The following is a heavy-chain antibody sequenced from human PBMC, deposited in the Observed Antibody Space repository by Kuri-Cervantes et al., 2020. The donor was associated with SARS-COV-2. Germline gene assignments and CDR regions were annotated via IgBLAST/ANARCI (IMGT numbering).Heavy chain of an antibody. CDR1: GGSISSYY. CDR3: AKEPSTVTTFY. D-gene: IGHD4-17*01. V-gene: IGHV4-59*12. CDR2: IYYSGST. J-gene: IGHJ4*02. Sequence: GSLRLSCTVSGGSISSYYWSWIRQPPGKGLEWIGYIYYSGSTNYNPSLKSRVTISVDTSKNQFSLKLSSVTAADTAVYYCAKEPSTVTTFYWGQGTLVNVAS.